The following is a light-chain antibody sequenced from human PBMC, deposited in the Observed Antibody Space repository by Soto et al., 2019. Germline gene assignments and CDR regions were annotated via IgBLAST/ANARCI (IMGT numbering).Light chain of an antibody. CDR2: DAS. V-gene: IGKV1-5*01. CDR1: QSISSW. J-gene: IGKJ4*01. Sequence: DIQMTQSPSTLSASVGDRVTITCRASQSISSWLAWYQQKPGKAPKLLINDASSLESGVPSRFSGSGSGNEFTLTISSLQPDDFATYYCQQYNSYPLTFGGGTKVDIK. CDR3: QQYNSYPLT.